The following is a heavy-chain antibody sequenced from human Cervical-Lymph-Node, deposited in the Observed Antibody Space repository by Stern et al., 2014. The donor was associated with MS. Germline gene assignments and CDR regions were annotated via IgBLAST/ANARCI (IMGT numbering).Heavy chain of an antibody. CDR2: IVPLFGKP. Sequence: QVQLVQSGAEVKKPGSSVKVSCKASGGTFSNYATSWVRQAPGQGLEWLGGIVPLFGKPNYAQKFQGRVTITADESTSTADMDLSSLRSEDTAVYYCASPLTATSVPFGYYGMDVWGQGTTVTVS. D-gene: IGHD4-17*01. J-gene: IGHJ6*02. V-gene: IGHV1-69*01. CDR3: ASPLTATSVPFGYYGMDV. CDR1: GGTFSNYA.